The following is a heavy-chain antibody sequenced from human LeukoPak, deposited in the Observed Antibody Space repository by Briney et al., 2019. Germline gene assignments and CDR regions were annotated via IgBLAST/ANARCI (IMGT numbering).Heavy chain of an antibody. CDR3: ARMASSWYRWFDP. Sequence: GASVEVSCKASGYTFTSYDINWVRQATGQGLEWMGWMNPNSGGTNYAQKFQGRVTMTRDTSISTAYMELSRLRSDDTAVYYCARMASSWYRWFDPWGQGTLVTVSS. D-gene: IGHD6-13*01. CDR1: GYTFTSYD. J-gene: IGHJ5*02. CDR2: MNPNSGGT. V-gene: IGHV1-2*02.